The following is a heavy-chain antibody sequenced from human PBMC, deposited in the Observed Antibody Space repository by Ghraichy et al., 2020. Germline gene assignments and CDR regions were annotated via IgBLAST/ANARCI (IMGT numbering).Heavy chain of an antibody. Sequence: SETLSLTCTVSGGSISSYYWSWIRQPPGKGLEWIGYIYYSGSTNYNPSLKSRVTISVDTSKNQFSLKLSSVTAADTAVYYCAKSRDGYNYVPFDYWGQGTLVTVSS. V-gene: IGHV4-59*01. CDR3: AKSRDGYNYVPFDY. CDR1: GGSISSYY. J-gene: IGHJ4*02. D-gene: IGHD5-24*01. CDR2: IYYSGST.